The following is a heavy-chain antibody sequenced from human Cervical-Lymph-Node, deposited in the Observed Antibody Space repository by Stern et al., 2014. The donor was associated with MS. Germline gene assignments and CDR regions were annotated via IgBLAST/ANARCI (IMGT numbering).Heavy chain of an antibody. Sequence: EQLVESGGGVVQPGRSLRLSCAASGYTFSRYAMHWVRQAPGKVLEFVAFISHDGSTTFYAHALKGRFTISRDIYKKTLYLQLYTLRTEDTAVYYCAREPNGTYPGYFDNWGQGTLVTVSS. J-gene: IGHJ4*02. D-gene: IGHD1-26*01. CDR2: ISHDGSTT. V-gene: IGHV3-30*03. CDR1: GYTFSRYA. CDR3: AREPNGTYPGYFDN.